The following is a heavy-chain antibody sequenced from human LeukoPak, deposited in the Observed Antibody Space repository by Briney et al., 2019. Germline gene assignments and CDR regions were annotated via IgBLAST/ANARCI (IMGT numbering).Heavy chain of an antibody. D-gene: IGHD4-17*01. V-gene: IGHV1-2*02. CDR2: ISPKNGGT. CDR3: ARDLARGDGDYVLYH. CDR1: GYTFTGFY. Sequence: ASLKVSCKASGYTFTGFYIHWVRQATGQGLEWMGWISPKNGGTNYAQKFEGRVTMTRDTSISTAYMDLSRLTSDDTAVYYCARDLARGDGDYVLYHWGQGTPVTVSS. J-gene: IGHJ5*02.